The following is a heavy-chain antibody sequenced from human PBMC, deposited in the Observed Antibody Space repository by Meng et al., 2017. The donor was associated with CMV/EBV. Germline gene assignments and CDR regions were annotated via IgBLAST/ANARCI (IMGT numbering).Heavy chain of an antibody. CDR1: GGTFSSYT. CDR3: ARTRGGYSSSWYLDY. V-gene: IGHV1-69*02. D-gene: IGHD6-13*01. J-gene: IGHJ4*02. CDR2: LIPILGIA. Sequence: SAMISCKAAGGTFSSYTISRVRQAPGQGREWMGRLIPILGIANYAQKFQGRVTITADKSTSTAYMELSSLRSEDTAVYYCARTRGGYSSSWYLDYWGQGTLVTVSS.